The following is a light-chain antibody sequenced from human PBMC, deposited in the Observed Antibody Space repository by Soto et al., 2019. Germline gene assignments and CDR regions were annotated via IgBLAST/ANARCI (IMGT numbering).Light chain of an antibody. V-gene: IGKV3-20*01. Sequence: EIVLTQSPGTLSSSPGGRATLSCRASQTVTSNYLAWYQQKRGQAPRLLIWGASIRAADLPDRFSGGGSWTDFTLTISRLEAEDFAIYYCHQYGSSPGSFGRGTKVEIK. CDR1: QTVTSNY. J-gene: IGKJ4*02. CDR2: GAS. CDR3: HQYGSSPGS.